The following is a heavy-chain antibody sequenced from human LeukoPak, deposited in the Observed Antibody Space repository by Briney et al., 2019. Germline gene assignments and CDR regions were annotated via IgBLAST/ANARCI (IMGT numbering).Heavy chain of an antibody. CDR2: IYTSGST. V-gene: IGHV4-61*02. J-gene: IGHJ4*02. CDR3: ARVYGDYDLYYFDY. D-gene: IGHD4-17*01. Sequence: PSETLSLTCTVSGGSISSGSYYWSWIRQPAGKGLEWIGRIYTSGSTNYNPSLKSRVTISVDTSKNQFSLKLSSVTAADTAVYYCARVYGDYDLYYFDYWGQGTLVTVSS. CDR1: GGSISSGSYY.